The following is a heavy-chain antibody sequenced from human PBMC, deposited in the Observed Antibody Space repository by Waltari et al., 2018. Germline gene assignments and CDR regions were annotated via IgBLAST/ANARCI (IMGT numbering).Heavy chain of an antibody. D-gene: IGHD3-10*01. J-gene: IGHJ6*02. CDR3: ARGERGVSYGMDV. V-gene: IGHV3-21*01. Sequence: EVQLVESGGGLVKPGGSLRLSCAASGFTFSSYSMNWVRQAPGKGLEWVSSISSSSSYIYYADSVKGRFTISRDNAKNSLYLQMNSLRAEDTAVYYCARGERGVSYGMDVWGQGTTVTVSS. CDR2: ISSSSSYI. CDR1: GFTFSSYS.